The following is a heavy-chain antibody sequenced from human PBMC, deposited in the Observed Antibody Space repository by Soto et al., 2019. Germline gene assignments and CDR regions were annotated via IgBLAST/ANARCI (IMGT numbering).Heavy chain of an antibody. CDR1: GLTFSSHA. Sequence: GGSLRLSCAASGLTFSSHAMSWVRQAPGKGLEWVSAISGSGGSTYYADSVKGRFTISRDNSKNTLYLQMNSLRAEDTAIYYCAKDSNYDYVWGSYRFDYWGQGILVTVSS. J-gene: IGHJ4*02. CDR3: AKDSNYDYVWGSYRFDY. D-gene: IGHD3-16*02. V-gene: IGHV3-23*01. CDR2: ISGSGGST.